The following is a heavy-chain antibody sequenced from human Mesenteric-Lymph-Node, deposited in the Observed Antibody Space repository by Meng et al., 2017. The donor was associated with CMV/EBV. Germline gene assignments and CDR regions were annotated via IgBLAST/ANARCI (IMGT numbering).Heavy chain of an antibody. D-gene: IGHD3-22*01. V-gene: IGHV4-4*02. CDR1: GGSISSSNW. Sequence: AVSGGSISSSNWWRWVRQPPGKRLEWIGEIYPDGSTNYNPSLKSRVTISLDKYKNQFSLKLTSMTAADTAFYYCASRDYYDRQPFDPWGQGTLVTVSS. J-gene: IGHJ5*02. CDR2: IYPDGST. CDR3: ASRDYYDRQPFDP.